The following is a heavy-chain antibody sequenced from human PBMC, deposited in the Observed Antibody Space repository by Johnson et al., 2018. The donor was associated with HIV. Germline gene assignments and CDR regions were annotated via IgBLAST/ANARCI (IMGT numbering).Heavy chain of an antibody. J-gene: IGHJ3*02. V-gene: IGHV3-30-3*01. CDR2: IRDDGSNK. Sequence: QVQLMESEGGLVQPGRSLRLSCTVSGFTFDDYAMHWVRQAPGKGLEWVAFIRDDGSNKYYADSVKGRFTISRDNSKNTLYLQMNSLRAEDTAVYYCARGDSSGWYRYAFDIWGQGTMVTVSS. CDR1: GFTFDDYA. CDR3: ARGDSSGWYRYAFDI. D-gene: IGHD6-19*01.